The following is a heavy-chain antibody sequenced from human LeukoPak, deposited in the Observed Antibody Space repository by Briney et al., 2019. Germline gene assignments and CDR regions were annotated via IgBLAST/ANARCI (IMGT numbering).Heavy chain of an antibody. CDR2: ISAYNGNT. CDR3: ARDCSSTSCFRDPYYYGMDV. V-gene: IGHV1-18*01. D-gene: IGHD2-2*01. J-gene: IGHJ6*02. Sequence: GASVKVSCKASGYTFTSYGISWVRQAPGQGLEWMGWISAYNGNTNYAQKLQGRVTMTTDTSTSTAYMELRSLRSDDTAVYYCARDCSSTSCFRDPYYYGMDVLGQGTTVTVSS. CDR1: GYTFTSYG.